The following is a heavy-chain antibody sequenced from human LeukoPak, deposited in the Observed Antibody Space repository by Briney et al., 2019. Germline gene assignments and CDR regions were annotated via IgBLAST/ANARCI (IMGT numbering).Heavy chain of an antibody. J-gene: IGHJ3*02. CDR2: ISSSGSTI. CDR3: ARDRGSYRSFEI. Sequence: GGSLRLSCAASGFTFRSYEMNWVRQAPGKGLEWVSYISSSGSTIYYADSVKGRFTISRDNAKNSLYLQMNSLRAEDTAVYYCARDRGSYRSFEIWGQGTKVTVSS. D-gene: IGHD1-26*01. CDR1: GFTFRSYE. V-gene: IGHV3-48*03.